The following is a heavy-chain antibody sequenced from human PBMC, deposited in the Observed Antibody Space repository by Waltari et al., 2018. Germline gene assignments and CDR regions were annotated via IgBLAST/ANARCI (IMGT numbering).Heavy chain of an antibody. CDR1: GFTFSSYG. CDR3: AREGDAFDI. V-gene: IGHV3-33*01. CDR2: IWYDGSNK. J-gene: IGHJ3*02. Sequence: QVQLVESGGGVVQPGRSLRLSCAASGFTFSSYGMNWVRQAPGKGLEWVAVIWYDGSNKYYADSVKGRFTISRDNSKNTLYLQMNSLRAEDTAVYYCAREGDAFDIWGQGTMVTVSS.